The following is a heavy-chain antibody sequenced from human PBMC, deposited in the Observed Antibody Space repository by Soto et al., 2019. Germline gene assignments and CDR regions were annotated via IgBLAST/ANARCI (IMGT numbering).Heavy chain of an antibody. CDR3: ARDRAGALYFDY. J-gene: IGHJ4*02. D-gene: IGHD6-13*01. V-gene: IGHV4-59*01. CDR1: GGSISGYY. Sequence: SETLSLTCTVSGGSISGYYWSWIRQPPGKGLEWIGYMYKTGSTVYNPSFKSRVTISVDTSKNQFSLKLNSVTAADTAVYYCARDRAGALYFDYWGQGTLVTVSS. CDR2: MYKTGST.